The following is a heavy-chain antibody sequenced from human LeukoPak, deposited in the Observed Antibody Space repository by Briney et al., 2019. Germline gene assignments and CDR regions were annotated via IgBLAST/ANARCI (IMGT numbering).Heavy chain of an antibody. CDR2: INPKNAGT. V-gene: IGHV1-2*02. D-gene: IGHD6-13*01. CDR1: GYTFTGHY. J-gene: IGHJ4*02. Sequence: ASVKVSCKASGYTFTGHYIHWVRQAPGQGFEWMGWINPKNAGTNYAQKFQGRVTVTRDTSTGTAYMELSSLRSDDTAVYYCARTLYISAAPGGFDYWGQGTLVAVS. CDR3: ARTLYISAAPGGFDY.